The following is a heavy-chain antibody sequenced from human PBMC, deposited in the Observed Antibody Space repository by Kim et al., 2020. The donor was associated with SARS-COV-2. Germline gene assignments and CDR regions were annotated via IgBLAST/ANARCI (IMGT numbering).Heavy chain of an antibody. CDR2: IYYTGST. Sequence: SETLSLTCTVSGGSMKSYYWSWIRQPPGRGLEWIAYIYYTGSTNHNPSLKSRVTISVDPSNNQFSLILSSVTAADTAVYYCARWSGITIDMDVWGQGTTVTVSS. D-gene: IGHD3-3*01. CDR3: ARWSGITIDMDV. V-gene: IGHV4-59*12. J-gene: IGHJ6*02. CDR1: GGSMKSYY.